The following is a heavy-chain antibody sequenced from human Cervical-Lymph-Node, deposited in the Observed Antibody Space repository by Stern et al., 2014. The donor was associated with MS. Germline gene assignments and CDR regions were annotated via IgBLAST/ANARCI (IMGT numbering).Heavy chain of an antibody. CDR2: ISSSGITI. Sequence: QEQLVQSGGGLVKPGGSLRLSCAASGFTFSDYYMSWIRQAQRKGLEWVSYISSSGITIYYADSVKGRFTISRDNAKNSLYLQMNSLRAEDTAVYYCARDCQWPTNNWFDPWGQGTLVTVSS. V-gene: IGHV3-11*01. D-gene: IGHD6-19*01. CDR3: ARDCQWPTNNWFDP. CDR1: GFTFSDYY. J-gene: IGHJ5*02.